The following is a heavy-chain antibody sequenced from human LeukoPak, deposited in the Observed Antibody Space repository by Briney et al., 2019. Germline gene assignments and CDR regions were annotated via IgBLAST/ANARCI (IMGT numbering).Heavy chain of an antibody. CDR3: ARGRGGSGSYYFDY. J-gene: IGHJ4*02. CDR1: GLTLSSYA. CDR2: ISSTCSTT. Sequence: TGGSLRLSCAVFGLTLSSYAINWVRHAPGKGLEWVSAISSTCSTTYYADSVKGRFTISRDNSMYTVYLQMNSLRAEDTAVYYCARGRGGSGSYYFDYWGQGTLVTVSS. D-gene: IGHD3-10*01. V-gene: IGHV3-23*01.